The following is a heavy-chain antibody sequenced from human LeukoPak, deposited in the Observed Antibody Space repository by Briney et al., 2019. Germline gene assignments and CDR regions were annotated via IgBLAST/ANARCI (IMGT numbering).Heavy chain of an antibody. J-gene: IGHJ4*02. Sequence: PGRPLRLSCAASGFTFSSYGMHWVRQAPGKGLEWVAVIWYDGSNKYYADSVKGRFTISRDNSKNTLYLQMNSLRAEDTAVYYCAKDLYYDSSGPLDYWGQGTLVTVSS. V-gene: IGHV3-33*06. CDR1: GFTFSSYG. D-gene: IGHD3-22*01. CDR3: AKDLYYDSSGPLDY. CDR2: IWYDGSNK.